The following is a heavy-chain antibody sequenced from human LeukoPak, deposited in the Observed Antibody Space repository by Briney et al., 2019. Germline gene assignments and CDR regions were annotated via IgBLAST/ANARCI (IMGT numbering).Heavy chain of an antibody. D-gene: IGHD1-7*01. CDR2: IIPILGTA. J-gene: IGHJ4*02. CDR1: GGTFSSYA. CDR3: VVNWSYEDY. V-gene: IGHV1-69*06. Sequence: GASVKVFCRASGGTFSSYAISGVRQAPGQGREWMGGIIPILGTANYAQKFQGRVTNTADKSTSTAYMELSSLRSEDTAVYYCVVNWSYEDYWGQGTLVTVSS.